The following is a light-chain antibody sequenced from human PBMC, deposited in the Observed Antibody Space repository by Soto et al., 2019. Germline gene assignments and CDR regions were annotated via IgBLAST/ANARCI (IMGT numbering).Light chain of an antibody. V-gene: IGKV3-11*01. CDR2: DAS. CDR1: QSVSTF. Sequence: EIVLTQSPATLSLSPGEIATLSCRASQSVSTFLAWYQQKPGQAPRLLIYDASNRATGIPARFSGSGSGTDFTLTISSLEREDFAVYYCQQRSNWIFTFGPGTKVDMK. CDR3: QQRSNWIFT. J-gene: IGKJ3*01.